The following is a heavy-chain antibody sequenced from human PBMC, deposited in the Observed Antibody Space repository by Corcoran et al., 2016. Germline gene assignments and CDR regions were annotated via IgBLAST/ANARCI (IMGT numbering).Heavy chain of an antibody. CDR1: GYTFTSYG. D-gene: IGHD3-22*01. CDR2: ISAYNGNT. Sequence: QVQLVQSGAEVKKPGASVKVSCKASGYTFTSYGISWVRQAPGQGLEWMGWISAYNGNTNYAQKLQGRVTMTTDTSTSTAYMELRSLRSDDTAVYYCARKGYYDSSGYHKYYYGMDVWGQGTTVTVSS. V-gene: IGHV1-18*01. J-gene: IGHJ6*02. CDR3: ARKGYYDSSGYHKYYYGMDV.